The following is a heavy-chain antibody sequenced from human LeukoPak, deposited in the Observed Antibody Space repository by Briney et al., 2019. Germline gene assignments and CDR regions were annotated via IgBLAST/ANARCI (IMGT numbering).Heavy chain of an antibody. CDR3: VRGGIQVSGIDEIDY. D-gene: IGHD6-19*01. CDR1: GFTFRSYD. Sequence: GGSPRLSCAASGFTFRSYDMHWVRQVTGKGLEWVSAVGISGDTYYAGSVKGRFTISRENAKNSLYLQMNSLTAGDTAVYYCVRGGIQVSGIDEIDYWGQGTLVTVSS. V-gene: IGHV3-13*01. CDR2: VGISGDT. J-gene: IGHJ4*02.